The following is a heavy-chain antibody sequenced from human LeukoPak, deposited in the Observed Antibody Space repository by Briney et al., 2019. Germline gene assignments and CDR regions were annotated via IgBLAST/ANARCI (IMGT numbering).Heavy chain of an antibody. CDR3: ARDDTHYGSSGSFYDAFDI. V-gene: IGHV3-7*01. D-gene: IGHD3-22*01. Sequence: SGGPLRLSCAASGFTFSNYWMTWVRWAPGKGLEWVANIRRDGSETHYVDSVMGRFTISRDNAKNSLYLQMNSLRAEDTAVYYCARDDTHYGSSGSFYDAFDIWGQGTMVTVSS. CDR2: IRRDGSET. CDR1: GFTFSNYW. J-gene: IGHJ3*02.